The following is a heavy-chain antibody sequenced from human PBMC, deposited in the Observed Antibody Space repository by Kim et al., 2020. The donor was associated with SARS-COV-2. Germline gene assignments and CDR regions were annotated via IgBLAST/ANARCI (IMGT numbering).Heavy chain of an antibody. D-gene: IGHD5-12*01. CDR2: VSYDGTNT. J-gene: IGHJ6*01. V-gene: IGHV3-30*18. Sequence: GGSLRLSCAASGFIFSTYGMHWVRQAPGKWLEWVAIVSYDGTNTYYADSVKGRFTVSRDNSKNSLYLQMNSLRDEDTAVYYCAEDDFVATMYVYYCIDVWGQGTNVAVYS. CDR1: GFIFSTYG. CDR3: AEDDFVATMYVYYCIDV.